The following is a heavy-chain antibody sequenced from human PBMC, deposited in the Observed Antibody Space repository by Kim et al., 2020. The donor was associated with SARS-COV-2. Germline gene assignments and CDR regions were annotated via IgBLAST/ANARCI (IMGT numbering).Heavy chain of an antibody. V-gene: IGHV1-69*13. CDR2: IIPIFGTA. Sequence: SVKVSCKASGGTFSSYAISWVRQAPGQGLEWMGGIIPIFGTANYAQKFQGRVTITADESTSTAYMELSSLRSEDTAVYYCASNSKLEYSSSSWYYYCMDVWGQGTTVTVSS. CDR1: GGTFSSYA. J-gene: IGHJ6*02. CDR3: ASNSKLEYSSSSWYYYCMDV. D-gene: IGHD6-6*01.